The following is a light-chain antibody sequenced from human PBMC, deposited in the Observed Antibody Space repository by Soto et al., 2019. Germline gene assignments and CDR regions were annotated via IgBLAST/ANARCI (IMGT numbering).Light chain of an antibody. J-gene: IGLJ2*01. CDR3: SSYTSSSTVV. CDR1: SSDVGDYNY. Sequence: QSVLTQPASVSGSPGQSITISCTGTSSDVGDYNYVSWYQHHPGKAPKLMIFEVSNRPSGVSNRFSGSKSGNTASLTISGLQAEDEADYYCSSYTSSSTVVFGGGTKVTVL. CDR2: EVS. V-gene: IGLV2-14*01.